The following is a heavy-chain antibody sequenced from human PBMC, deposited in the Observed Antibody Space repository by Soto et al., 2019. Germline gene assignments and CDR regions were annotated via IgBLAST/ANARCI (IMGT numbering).Heavy chain of an antibody. CDR3: AKEWELLRSSRYYYYGMDV. CDR1: GFTFSSYG. J-gene: IGHJ6*02. Sequence: GGSLRLSCAASGFTFSSYGMHWVRQAPGKGLEWVAVISYDGSNKYYADSVKGRFTISRDNSKNTLYLQMNSLRAEDTAVYYCAKEWELLRSSRYYYYGMDVWGQGTTVTVSS. D-gene: IGHD1-26*01. CDR2: ISYDGSNK. V-gene: IGHV3-30*18.